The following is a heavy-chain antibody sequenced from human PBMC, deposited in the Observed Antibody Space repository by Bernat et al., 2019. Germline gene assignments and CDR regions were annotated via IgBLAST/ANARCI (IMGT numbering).Heavy chain of an antibody. CDR1: GGSFSGYY. D-gene: IGHD2-2*01. CDR2: INHSGST. Sequence: QVQLQQWGAGLLKPSETLSLTCAVYGGSFSGYYWSWIRQPPGKGLEWIGEINHSGSTNYNPSLKSRVTISVDTSKNQFSLQLSSVTAADTAVYYCARGLGCSSTSCPPRSSNYDELSQLVDVWGKGTTVTVPS. V-gene: IGHV4-34*01. CDR3: ARGLGCSSTSCPPRSSNYDELSQLVDV. J-gene: IGHJ6*04.